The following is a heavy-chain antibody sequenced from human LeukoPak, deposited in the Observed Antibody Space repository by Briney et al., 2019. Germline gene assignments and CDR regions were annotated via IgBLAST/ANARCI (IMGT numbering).Heavy chain of an antibody. Sequence: GGSLRLSCAASGFTFNTYGMHWVRQAPGKGLEWVAFIQYDGSDTYYADSVKGRFTISRDNSKNTLYLQMNSLRAEDTAVYYCAKVGAGYSSSWYVSYYYYMDVWGKGTTVTISS. CDR3: AKVGAGYSSSWYVSYYYYMDV. D-gene: IGHD6-13*01. CDR1: GFTFNTYG. CDR2: IQYDGSDT. J-gene: IGHJ6*03. V-gene: IGHV3-30*02.